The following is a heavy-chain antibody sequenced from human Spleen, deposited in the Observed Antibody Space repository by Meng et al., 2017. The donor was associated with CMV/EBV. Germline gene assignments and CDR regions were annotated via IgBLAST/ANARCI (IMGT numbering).Heavy chain of an antibody. CDR3: TRRPLGSTRPFDY. V-gene: IGHV1-2*06. D-gene: IGHD1-26*01. CDR2: IKPNSGDT. Sequence: CKTSGSRFNGFYIPWVRQAPGQGLEWMGHIKPNSGDTKYAQKFEGRVSLTRDTSISTVYMELSSLRSDDTAFYYCTRRPLGSTRPFDYWGQGTLVTVSS. CDR1: GSRFNGFY. J-gene: IGHJ4*02.